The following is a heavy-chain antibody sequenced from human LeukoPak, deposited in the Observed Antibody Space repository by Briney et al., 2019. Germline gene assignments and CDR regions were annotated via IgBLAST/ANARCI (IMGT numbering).Heavy chain of an antibody. D-gene: IGHD5-18*01. V-gene: IGHV4-34*01. Sequence: SETLSLTCAVYGGSFSGYYWSWIRQPPGKGLEWIGSIYYSGSTYYNPSLKSRVTISVDTSKNQFSLKLSSVTAADTAVYYCAREVDAAMTKFDYWGQGTLVTVSS. CDR2: IYYSGST. CDR1: GGSFSGYY. CDR3: AREVDAAMTKFDY. J-gene: IGHJ4*02.